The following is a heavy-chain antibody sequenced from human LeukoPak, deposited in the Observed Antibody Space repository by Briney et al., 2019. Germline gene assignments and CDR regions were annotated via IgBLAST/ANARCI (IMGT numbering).Heavy chain of an antibody. V-gene: IGHV4-59*01. CDR2: IYYSGST. Sequence: SETLSLTCTVSDDSITIYYWTWIRQPPGKGLEWIGYIYYSGSTNYNPSLKSRVTISVDTSKNQFSLKLSSVTAADTAVYYCARESLTWLQSRTSWFDPWGQGTLVTVSS. CDR3: ARESLTWLQSRTSWFDP. CDR1: DDSITIYY. J-gene: IGHJ5*02. D-gene: IGHD5-24*01.